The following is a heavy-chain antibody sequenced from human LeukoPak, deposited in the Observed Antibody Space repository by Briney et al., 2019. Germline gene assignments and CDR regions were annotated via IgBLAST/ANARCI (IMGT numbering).Heavy chain of an antibody. CDR1: GYTFTGYY. Sequence: VASVKVSCKASGYTFTGYYMHWVRQAPGQGLEWMGWINPNSGGTNYAQKFQGRVTMTRDTSISTAYMELSRLRSDDTAVYYCARASGYYGSGSYYNWFDPWGQGTLVTVSS. D-gene: IGHD3-10*01. J-gene: IGHJ5*02. CDR3: ARASGYYGSGSYYNWFDP. V-gene: IGHV1-2*02. CDR2: INPNSGGT.